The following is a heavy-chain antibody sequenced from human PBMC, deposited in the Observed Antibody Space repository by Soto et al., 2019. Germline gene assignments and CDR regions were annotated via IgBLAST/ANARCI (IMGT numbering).Heavy chain of an antibody. CDR1: GGSISSYY. D-gene: IGHD5-12*01. CDR2: IYTSGST. CDR3: ARDLRYSGYEAFDY. V-gene: IGHV4-4*07. Sequence: SETLSLTCTVSGGSISSYYWSWIRQPAGKGLEWIGRIYTSGSTNYNPSLKSRVTMSVDTSKNQFSLKLSSVTAADTAVYYCARDLRYSGYEAFDYWGQGTLVTVSS. J-gene: IGHJ4*02.